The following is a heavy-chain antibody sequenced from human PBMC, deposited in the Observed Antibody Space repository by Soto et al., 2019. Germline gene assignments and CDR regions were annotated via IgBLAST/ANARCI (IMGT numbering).Heavy chain of an antibody. J-gene: IGHJ4*02. D-gene: IGHD3-22*01. CDR1: XGXXXSXXYY. CDR2: IYYSGST. CDR3: ARLGGYYQAFDQ. V-gene: IGHV4-30-4*08. Sequence: LSLXXTVSXGXXXSXXYYWSWXRQHPGKGLEWIGYIYYSGSTTYSPSLKSRVTISLDTSKNQFSLKLNSVTAADTAVYYCARLGGYYQAFDQWGQGSLVTVSS.